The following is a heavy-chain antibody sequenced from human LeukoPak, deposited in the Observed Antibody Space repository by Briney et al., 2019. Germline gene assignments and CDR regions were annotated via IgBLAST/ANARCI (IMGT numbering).Heavy chain of an antibody. D-gene: IGHD3-16*02. CDR3: ARDLSRLGELSLDY. V-gene: IGHV1-69*04. J-gene: IGHJ4*02. CDR1: GGTFSSYA. CDR2: IIPILGIA. Sequence: SVKVSCKASGGTFSSYAISWVRQAPGQGLEWMGRIIPILGIANYAQKFQGRVTITADKTTSTAYMELSSLRSEDTAVYYCARDLSRLGELSLDYWGQGTLVTVSS.